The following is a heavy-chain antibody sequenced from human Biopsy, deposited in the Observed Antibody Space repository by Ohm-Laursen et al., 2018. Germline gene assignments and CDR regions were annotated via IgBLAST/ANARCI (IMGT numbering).Heavy chain of an antibody. CDR3: ARDYQPTIITIHYYYYGMDV. CDR2: INPYNGDT. Sequence: SVKASCKASGYTFINYGFSWARQAPGQGLEWMGWINPYNGDTNYAQKLQGRVTMTTDTSTSTAYMDLRSLRSDDTAVYYSARDYQPTIITIHYYYYGMDVWGQGTTVTVSS. J-gene: IGHJ6*02. V-gene: IGHV1-18*01. D-gene: IGHD2-2*01. CDR1: GYTFINYG.